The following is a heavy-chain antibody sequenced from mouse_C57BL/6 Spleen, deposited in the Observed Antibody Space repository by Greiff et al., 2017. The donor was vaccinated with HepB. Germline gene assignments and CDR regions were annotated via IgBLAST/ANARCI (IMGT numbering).Heavy chain of an antibody. CDR2: INPGSGGT. D-gene: IGHD2-4*01. Sequence: QVQLQQSGAELVRPGTSVKVSCKASGYAFTNYLIEWVKQRTGQGLEWIGVINPGSGGTNYNEKFKGKATLTADKSSSTAYMQLSILTSEDSAVYFCARSRDYDRAMDYWGQGTSVTVSS. J-gene: IGHJ4*01. CDR1: GYAFTNYL. V-gene: IGHV1-54*01. CDR3: ARSRDYDRAMDY.